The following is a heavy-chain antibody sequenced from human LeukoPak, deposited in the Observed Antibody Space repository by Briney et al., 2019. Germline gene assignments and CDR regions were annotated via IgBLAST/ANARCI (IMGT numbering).Heavy chain of an antibody. CDR3: ASLYSSGWYGVDHYGMDV. CDR2: ISYDGSNK. CDR1: GFTFSSYA. Sequence: GGSLRLSCAASGFTFSSYAMHWVRQAPGKGLEWVAVISYDGSNKYYADSVKGRFTISRDNSKNTLYLQMNSLRAEDTAVYYCASLYSSGWYGVDHYGMDVWGQGTTVTVSS. V-gene: IGHV3-30-3*01. D-gene: IGHD6-19*01. J-gene: IGHJ6*02.